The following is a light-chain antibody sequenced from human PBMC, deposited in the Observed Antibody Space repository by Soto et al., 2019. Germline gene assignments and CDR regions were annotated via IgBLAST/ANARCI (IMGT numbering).Light chain of an antibody. CDR2: DVT. CDR3: SSFTTSSTYV. J-gene: IGLJ1*01. Sequence: QSVLTQPPSVSGSPGQSVAISCSGSSSDVGSNNRVSWYQQSPGTAPKLMIYDVTNRPSGVPDRFSGSKSGNTASLTISGLQAEDKADYYCSSFTTSSTYVFGTGTKLTVL. CDR1: SSDVGSNNR. V-gene: IGLV2-18*02.